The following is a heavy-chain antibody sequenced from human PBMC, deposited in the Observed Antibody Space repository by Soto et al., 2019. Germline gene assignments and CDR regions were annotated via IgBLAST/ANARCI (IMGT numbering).Heavy chain of an antibody. V-gene: IGHV4-39*01. J-gene: IGHJ6*03. CDR3: AGRNKLEPTIYYYYMDV. CDR1: GGSISSSSYY. CDR2: IYYSGST. Sequence: QLQLQESGPGLVTPSETLSLTCTVSGGSISSSSYYWGWIRQPPGKGLEWIGSIYYSGSTYYNPSLKSRVTISVDKSKTQFSLKLSSVTAADTAVYYCAGRNKLEPTIYYYYMDVWGKGTTVTVSS. D-gene: IGHD1-1*01.